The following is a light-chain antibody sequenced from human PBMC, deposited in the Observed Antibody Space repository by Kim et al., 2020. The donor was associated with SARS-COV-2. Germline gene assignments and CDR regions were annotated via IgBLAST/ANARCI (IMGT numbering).Light chain of an antibody. CDR2: GAS. J-gene: IGKJ1*01. CDR3: RDDGNGPPWT. Sequence: EIVLTQSPATLSVSPGETATLSCRASQSVNTKLAWYQQKPGQPPRLLLYGASTRATGIPARFIGSGSGTEFTLTISSLQSEDFAVYYCRDDGNGPPWTFGQGTKVDIK. CDR1: QSVNTK. V-gene: IGKV3-15*01.